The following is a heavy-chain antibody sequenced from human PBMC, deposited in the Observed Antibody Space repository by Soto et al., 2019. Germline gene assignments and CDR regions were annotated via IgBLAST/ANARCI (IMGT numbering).Heavy chain of an antibody. Sequence: SETLSLTCAVSGYSISSGYYWGWIRQPPGKGLEWIGSIYHSGSTYYNPSLKSRVTISVDTSKNQFSLKLSSVTAADTAVYYCARVLYDFWSGLNYYGMDVWGQGTTVTVSS. V-gene: IGHV4-38-2*01. J-gene: IGHJ6*02. CDR1: GYSISSGYY. CDR2: IYHSGST. CDR3: ARVLYDFWSGLNYYGMDV. D-gene: IGHD3-3*01.